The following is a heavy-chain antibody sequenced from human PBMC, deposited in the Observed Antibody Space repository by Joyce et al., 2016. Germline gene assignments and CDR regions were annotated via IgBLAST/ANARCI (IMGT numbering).Heavy chain of an antibody. CDR3: ARGVYSSSIFDY. CDR1: GFTFSNYG. V-gene: IGHV3-33*01. J-gene: IGHJ4*02. D-gene: IGHD6-6*01. CDR2: MWYDGSSE. Sequence: QVLLVESGGGVVQPGRSLRLSCAASGFTFSNYGMHWVRQAPGKGLEWVAVMWYDGSSEFYADSVKGRFTISRDNSKNTLDLQMNSLRVADTAVYYCARGVYSSSIFDYWGQGTLVTVSS.